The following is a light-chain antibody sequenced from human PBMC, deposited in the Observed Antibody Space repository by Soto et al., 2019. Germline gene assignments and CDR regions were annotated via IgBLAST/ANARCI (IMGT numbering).Light chain of an antibody. CDR2: GAS. J-gene: IGKJ1*01. V-gene: IGKV3-20*01. CDR3: QQYGSSPWT. Sequence: EIVLTQSPGTLSLSPGERATLSCRSSQSVSRSYLAWYQQKPGQAPRLLIYGASSRATGIPDRFSGSGSGTDFPLTISRLEPEDFAVYYCQQYGSSPWTVGQGTKVEIK. CDR1: QSVSRSY.